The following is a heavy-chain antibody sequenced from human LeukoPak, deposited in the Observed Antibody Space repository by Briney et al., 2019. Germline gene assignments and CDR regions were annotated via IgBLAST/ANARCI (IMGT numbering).Heavy chain of an antibody. CDR1: GFTSYDYA. CDR2: ISWNSGSI. D-gene: IGHD4-23*01. J-gene: IGHJ4*02. Sequence: PGRSLRLSRAASGFTSYDYAMHGVRQAPGKGLERVSGISWNSGSIGYADFVKGRFTISRDNAKNSLYLQMNSLRAEDTALYYCAKGGVRQSRFYGGFDYWGQGTLVTVSS. CDR3: AKGGVRQSRFYGGFDY. V-gene: IGHV3-9*02.